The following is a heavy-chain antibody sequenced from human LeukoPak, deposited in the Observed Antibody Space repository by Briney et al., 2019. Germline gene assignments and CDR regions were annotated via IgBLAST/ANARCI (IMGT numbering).Heavy chain of an antibody. CDR2: INHSGST. Sequence: PSETLSLTCAVYGGSFSGYYWSWIRQPPGKGLEWIGEINHSGSTNYNPSLKSRVTISVDTTKSQFSLKLSSVTAADTAVYYCARVRPLITMVRGVISHWGQGTLVTVSS. CDR3: ARVRPLITMVRGVISH. D-gene: IGHD3-10*01. CDR1: GGSFSGYY. V-gene: IGHV4-34*01. J-gene: IGHJ4*02.